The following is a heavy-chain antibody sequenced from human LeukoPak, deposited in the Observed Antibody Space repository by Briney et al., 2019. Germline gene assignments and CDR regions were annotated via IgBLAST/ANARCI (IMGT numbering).Heavy chain of an antibody. CDR3: ARDLRWGYNWFDP. D-gene: IGHD4-23*01. CDR2: IYYSGST. J-gene: IGHJ5*02. V-gene: IGHV4-59*01. Sequence: SETLSLTCTVSGGSISSYYWSWIRQPPGKGLEWIGYIYYSGSTNYNPSLKSRLTISVDTSKNQFSLKLSSVTAADTAVYYCARDLRWGYNWFDPWGQGTLVTVSS. CDR1: GGSISSYY.